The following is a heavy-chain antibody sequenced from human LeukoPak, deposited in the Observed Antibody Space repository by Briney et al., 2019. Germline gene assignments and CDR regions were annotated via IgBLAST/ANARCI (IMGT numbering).Heavy chain of an antibody. CDR3: ARVNAAAGTFDY. CDR2: ISSSGSTI. J-gene: IGHJ4*02. V-gene: IGHV3-48*03. CDR1: GFTFSSHE. Sequence: GGSLRLSCAASGFTFSSHEMNWVRQAPGKGMEWVSYISSSGSTIYYADSVKGRFTISRDNAKNSLYLQMNSLRAEDTAVYYCARVNAAAGTFDYWGQGTLVTVSS. D-gene: IGHD6-13*01.